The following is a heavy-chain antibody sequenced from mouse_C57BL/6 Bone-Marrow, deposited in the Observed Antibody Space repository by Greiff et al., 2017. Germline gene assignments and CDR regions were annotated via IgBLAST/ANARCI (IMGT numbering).Heavy chain of an antibody. CDR2: INYDGSST. J-gene: IGHJ2*01. CDR1: GFTFSDYY. V-gene: IGHV5-16*01. CDR3: AREGGYYGLFDY. Sequence: DVMLVESEGGLVQPGSSMKLSCTASGFTFSDYYMAWVRQVPEKGLEWVANINYDGSSTYYLDSLKSRFIISRDNAKNILYLQMSSLKSEDTATYYCAREGGYYGLFDYWGQGTTLTVSS. D-gene: IGHD1-2*01.